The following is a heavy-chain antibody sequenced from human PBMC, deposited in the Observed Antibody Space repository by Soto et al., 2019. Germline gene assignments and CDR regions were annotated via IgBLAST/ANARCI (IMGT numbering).Heavy chain of an antibody. CDR3: ARVVRFFGGHAGY. CDR2: MNTNTANT. Sequence: QVLLVQSGADVKKPGASVKVSCKTSGYTFTEFDINWVRQAPGQGLEWMGWMNTNTANTGYAKKVHGRVTMTRDTSIITPYMELRRLRSEDTAVYYCARVVRFFGGHAGYWGQGTLVTVSS. CDR1: GYTFTEFD. D-gene: IGHD3-3*01. J-gene: IGHJ4*02. V-gene: IGHV1-8*01.